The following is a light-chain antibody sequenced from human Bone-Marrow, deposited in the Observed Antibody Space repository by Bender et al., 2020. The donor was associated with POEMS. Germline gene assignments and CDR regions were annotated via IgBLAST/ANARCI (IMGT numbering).Light chain of an antibody. CDR2: QDT. Sequence: SYEVTQPPSVSVSPGQTASITCSGDDLGDKYVAWYQQKPGQSPVLVIYQDTKRPSGIPERFSGSNSGNTATLTISGTQAMDEADYYCQACEKYSVIFGGGTKLTVL. CDR1: DLGDKY. CDR3: QACEKYSVI. J-gene: IGLJ2*01. V-gene: IGLV3-1*01.